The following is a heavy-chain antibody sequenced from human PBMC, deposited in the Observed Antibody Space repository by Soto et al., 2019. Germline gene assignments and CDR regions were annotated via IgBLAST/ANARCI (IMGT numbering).Heavy chain of an antibody. CDR1: GGTFSSYT. D-gene: IGHD2-21*02. J-gene: IGHJ4*02. V-gene: IGHV1-69*02. CDR2: IIPILGIA. CDR3: ARGGGFVVVTARYDH. Sequence: ASVKVSCKASGGTFSSYTISWVRQAPGQGLEWMGRIIPILGIATYAQRFLGRVTMTSDTSTSTVHMELGSLTSEDTAVYYCARGGGFVVVTARYDHWAKGTRVTVSS.